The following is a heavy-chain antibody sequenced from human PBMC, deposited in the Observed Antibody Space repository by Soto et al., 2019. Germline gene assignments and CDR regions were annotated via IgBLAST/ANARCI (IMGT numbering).Heavy chain of an antibody. D-gene: IGHD2-2*01. Sequence: GGSLRLSCAASGFTFSNAWMNWVRQAPGKGLEWVGRIKSKTDGGTTDYAAPVKGRFSISRDDSKNTLYLQMNSLKTEDTAVYYCTTGNLSDIVVVPAAHGGLIYYYYYGMDVWGQGTTVTVSS. CDR1: GFTFSNAW. CDR2: IKSKTDGGTT. CDR3: TTGNLSDIVVVPAAHGGLIYYYYYGMDV. V-gene: IGHV3-15*07. J-gene: IGHJ6*02.